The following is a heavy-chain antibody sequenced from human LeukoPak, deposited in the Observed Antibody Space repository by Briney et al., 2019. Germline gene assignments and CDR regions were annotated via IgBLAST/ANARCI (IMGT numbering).Heavy chain of an antibody. CDR3: ARERPGYYDFWSGWQRPSNWFDP. CDR1: GYTFTSYA. CDR2: INTNTGNP. V-gene: IGHV7-4-1*02. J-gene: IGHJ5*02. D-gene: IGHD3-3*01. Sequence: ASVKVSCKASGYTFTSYAMNWVRQAPGQGLEWMGWINTNTGNPTYAQGFTGRFVFSLDTSVSTAYLQISSLKAEDTAVYYCARERPGYYDFWSGWQRPSNWFDPWGQGTLVTVSS.